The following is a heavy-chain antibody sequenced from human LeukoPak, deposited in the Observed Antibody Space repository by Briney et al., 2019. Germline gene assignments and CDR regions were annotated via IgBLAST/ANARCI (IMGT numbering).Heavy chain of an antibody. CDR2: IYHSGST. CDR1: GGSISSGGYS. V-gene: IGHV4-30-2*01. D-gene: IGHD4-17*01. CDR3: ARGYGDNWFDP. Sequence: PSETLSLTCAVSGGSISSGGYSWSWIRQPPGKGLEWIGYIYHSGSTYYNPSLKSRVTISVDRSKNQFSLKLSSVTAADTAVYYCARGYGDNWFDPWGQGTLVTVSS. J-gene: IGHJ5*02.